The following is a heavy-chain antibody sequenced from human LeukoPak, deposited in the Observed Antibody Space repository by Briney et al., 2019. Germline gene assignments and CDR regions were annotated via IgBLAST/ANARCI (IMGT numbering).Heavy chain of an antibody. D-gene: IGHD3-10*01. J-gene: IGHJ6*02. Sequence: HAGGSLRLSCATFGFKSSISAMSWVRQAPGKGLEWVSVVGGSGETTNYADSVKGRFTISRDRSKTTVFLQMNSLSVGDTGVYYCASKFGESYHYYYGLDVWGQGTTVTVSS. V-gene: IGHV3-23*01. CDR3: ASKFGESYHYYYGLDV. CDR1: GFKSSISA. CDR2: VGGSGETT.